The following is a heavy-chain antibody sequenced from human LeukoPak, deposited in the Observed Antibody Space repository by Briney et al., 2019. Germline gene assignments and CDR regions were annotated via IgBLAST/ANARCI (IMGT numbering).Heavy chain of an antibody. CDR3: ARVRVTRANWFDP. V-gene: IGHV3-53*01. Sequence: GGSLRLSCAASGFTVSNNYMSWVRQAPGKGLEWVSVIYSGGSTYYTDSVKGRFTISRDTSKNTLYLQMNSLRAEDTAVYYCARVRVTRANWFDPWGRGTLVTVSA. CDR1: GFTVSNNY. CDR2: IYSGGST. D-gene: IGHD2-2*01. J-gene: IGHJ5*02.